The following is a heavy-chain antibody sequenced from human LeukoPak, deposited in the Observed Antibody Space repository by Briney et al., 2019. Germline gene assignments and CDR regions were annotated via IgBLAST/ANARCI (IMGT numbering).Heavy chain of an antibody. Sequence: SQTLCLTCTVSGGSISSGGYYWSWIRQHPGKGLEWIGYIYYSGSTYYNPSLKSRVTISVDTSKNQFSLKLSSVTAADTAVYYCARGSYGSGSYPPNDAFDIWGQGTMVTVSS. D-gene: IGHD3-10*01. CDR3: ARGSYGSGSYPPNDAFDI. J-gene: IGHJ3*02. V-gene: IGHV4-31*03. CDR1: GGSISSGGYY. CDR2: IYYSGST.